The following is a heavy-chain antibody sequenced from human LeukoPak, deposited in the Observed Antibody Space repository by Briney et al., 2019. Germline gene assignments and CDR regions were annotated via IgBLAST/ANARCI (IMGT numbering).Heavy chain of an antibody. J-gene: IGHJ3*02. CDR2: ISSSGSAI. CDR1: GFTFSNFE. Sequence: PGVSLRLSCAASGFTFSNFEMTWVRQAPEKGLELVSYISSSGSAIYYGDSVKGRFTISRDNAKNSLYLQMNNLRAEDTAVYYCVSDAFDIWGQGTMVTVSS. CDR3: VSDAFDI. V-gene: IGHV3-48*03.